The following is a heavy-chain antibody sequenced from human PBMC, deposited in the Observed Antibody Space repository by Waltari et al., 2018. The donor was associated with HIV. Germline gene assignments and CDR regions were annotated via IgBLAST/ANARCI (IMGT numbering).Heavy chain of an antibody. D-gene: IGHD1-26*01. CDR3: ARGVNAVGATHWFDP. CDR2: RNPSSRNT. J-gene: IGHJ5*02. Sequence: VQLVQSGAEVKKPGASVKVSCKASGDSFINYDINWVRQDAGQGLEWMGWRNPSSRNTGYAQKFQGRVTMTRDTSINTAYMELTSLRSEDTAVYYCARGVNAVGATHWFDPWGQGTLVTVSS. CDR1: GDSFINYD. V-gene: IGHV1-8*01.